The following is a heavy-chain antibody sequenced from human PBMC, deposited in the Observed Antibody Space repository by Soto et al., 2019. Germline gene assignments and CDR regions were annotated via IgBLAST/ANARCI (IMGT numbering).Heavy chain of an antibody. D-gene: IGHD2-21*01. CDR2: ISSSSSYI. J-gene: IGHJ5*01. V-gene: IGHV3-21*01. CDR1: GFTFSSYS. CDR3: ATNCDLRTPRKKWYNGLDP. Sequence: GALRLSCAASGFTFSSYSMNWVRQAPGKGLEWVSSISSSSSYIYYADSVKGRFTISRDNAKNSLYLQMNSLRAEDTAVYYCATNCDLRTPRKKWYNGLDPWGQGTPVTISS.